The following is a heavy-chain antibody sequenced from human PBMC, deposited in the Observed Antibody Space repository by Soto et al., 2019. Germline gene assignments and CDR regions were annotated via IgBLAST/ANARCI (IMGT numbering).Heavy chain of an antibody. Sequence: EVQLLESGGDLIQPGGSLRLSCAASGFTFSSYAMSWVRQAPGKGLEWVSGISGSGGSTYYADSVRGRFTSSRVNSKNTLYLQMHSRRAENTGVYYCAKDANYGFWSGFVDYWGQGMLVTVSS. J-gene: IGHJ4*02. CDR1: GFTFSSYA. CDR2: ISGSGGST. CDR3: AKDANYGFWSGFVDY. D-gene: IGHD3-3*01. V-gene: IGHV3-23*01.